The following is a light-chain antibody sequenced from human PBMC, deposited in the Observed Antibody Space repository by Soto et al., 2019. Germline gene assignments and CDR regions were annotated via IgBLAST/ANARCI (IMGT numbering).Light chain of an antibody. Sequence: EIALTQSPGTLSLSPGERATLSCRASQSVSSYLAWYQQKPGQAPRLLIYGASNRATGIPDRFSGSGSGTDFTLTISRLEPEDFAVYYCQQYGSSGTFGQGTKV. CDR3: QQYGSSGT. CDR1: QSVSSY. V-gene: IGKV3-20*01. J-gene: IGKJ1*01. CDR2: GAS.